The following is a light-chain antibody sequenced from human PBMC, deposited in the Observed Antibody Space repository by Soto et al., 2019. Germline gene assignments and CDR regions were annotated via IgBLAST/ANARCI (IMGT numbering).Light chain of an antibody. CDR3: QQSNNYPWT. CDR2: EAS. CDR1: QSISSW. Sequence: DIQMTQSPSTLSASVGDRVTITCRASQSISSWLAWYQQKPGKAPKLLIYEASNLKSGVPSRFSGSGSGTEFPLTISSLQPYDFTTYYCQQSNNYPWTFGQGTKVDIK. V-gene: IGKV1-5*03. J-gene: IGKJ1*01.